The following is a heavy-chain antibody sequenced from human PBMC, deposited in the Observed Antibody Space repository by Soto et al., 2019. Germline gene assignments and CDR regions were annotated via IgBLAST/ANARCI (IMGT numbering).Heavy chain of an antibody. CDR3: AKTGQGSSYGYYFDS. Sequence: PGGSLRLSCAASGFTFSSYGMSWVRQAPGEGLEWVSGISGSGGSTYYADSVKGRFTISRDNSKNTLYLQMYRLRAEDTAVYYCAKTGQGSSYGYYFDSWGQGTLVTVSS. J-gene: IGHJ4*02. CDR2: ISGSGGST. D-gene: IGHD5-18*01. V-gene: IGHV3-23*01. CDR1: GFTFSSYG.